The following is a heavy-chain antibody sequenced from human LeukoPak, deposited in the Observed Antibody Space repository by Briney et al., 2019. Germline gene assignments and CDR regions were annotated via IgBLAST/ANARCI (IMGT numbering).Heavy chain of an antibody. CDR2: IYYSGST. CDR3: ARQKADSSGYYCFDY. Sequence: SETLSLTCTVSGGSISSYYWSWIRQPPGKGLEWIGYIYYSGSTNYNPSLKSRVTISVDTSKNQFSLKLSSVTAADTAVYYCARQKADSSGYYCFDYWGQETLVTVSS. V-gene: IGHV4-59*01. D-gene: IGHD3-22*01. J-gene: IGHJ4*02. CDR1: GGSISSYY.